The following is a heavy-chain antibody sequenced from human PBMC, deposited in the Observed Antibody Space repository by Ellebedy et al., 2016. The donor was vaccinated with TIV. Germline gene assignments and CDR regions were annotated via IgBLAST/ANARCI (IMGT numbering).Heavy chain of an antibody. CDR2: IYYSGST. Sequence: MPSETLSLTCTVSGGSISSYYWSWIRQPPGKGLEWIGYIYYSGSTNYNPSLKSRVTISVDTSKNQFSLKLSSVTATDTAVYYYARHARGDSSGYYGLDWGQGTLVTVSS. D-gene: IGHD3-22*01. CDR1: GGSISSYY. J-gene: IGHJ4*02. V-gene: IGHV4-59*08. CDR3: ARHARGDSSGYYGLD.